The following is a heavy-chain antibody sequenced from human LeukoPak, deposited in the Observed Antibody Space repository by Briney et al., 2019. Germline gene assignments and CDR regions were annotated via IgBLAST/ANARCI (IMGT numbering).Heavy chain of an antibody. Sequence: ASVKVSCKASGYTFTGYHIHWVRQAPGQGLEWLGWINPTSGGTNYAQKFRGRVTMTRDTSISTAYMDLSRLTSDDTAMCYCARDLKGATDYWGQGTLVTVSS. CDR2: INPTSGGT. CDR1: GYTFTGYH. CDR3: ARDLKGATDY. D-gene: IGHD1-26*01. J-gene: IGHJ4*02. V-gene: IGHV1-2*02.